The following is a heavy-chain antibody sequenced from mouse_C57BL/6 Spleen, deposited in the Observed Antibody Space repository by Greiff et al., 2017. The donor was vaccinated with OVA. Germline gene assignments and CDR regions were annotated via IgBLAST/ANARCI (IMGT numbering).Heavy chain of an antibody. Sequence: QVQLQQPGAELVKPGASVKVSCKASGYTFTSYWMHWVKQRPGQGLEWIGRIHPSDSDTNYNQKFKGKATLTVDNSSSTAYMQLSSLTSEDSAVYYCAIYDYDEGGYYAMDYWGQGTSVTVSS. J-gene: IGHJ4*01. CDR3: AIYDYDEGGYYAMDY. CDR1: GYTFTSYW. V-gene: IGHV1-74*01. CDR2: IHPSDSDT. D-gene: IGHD2-4*01.